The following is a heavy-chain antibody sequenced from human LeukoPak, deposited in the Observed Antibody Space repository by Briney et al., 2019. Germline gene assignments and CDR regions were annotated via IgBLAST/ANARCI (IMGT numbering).Heavy chain of an antibody. V-gene: IGHV3-30*04. Sequence: GGSLRLSCAASGFTFSSYAMHWVRQAPGKGLEWVAVISYDGSNKYYADSVKGRFTISRDNSKNTLYLQMNSLRAEDTAVYYCARARGAVAEYSSAFDIWGQGTMVTISS. CDR3: ARARGAVAEYSSAFDI. CDR1: GFTFSSYA. D-gene: IGHD6-19*01. J-gene: IGHJ3*02. CDR2: ISYDGSNK.